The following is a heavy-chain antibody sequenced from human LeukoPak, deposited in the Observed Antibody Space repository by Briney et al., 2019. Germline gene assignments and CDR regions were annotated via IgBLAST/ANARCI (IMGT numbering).Heavy chain of an antibody. J-gene: IGHJ4*02. CDR1: GFTFSSYG. CDR3: AKDRPILDILTGYWGYYFDY. D-gene: IGHD3-9*01. Sequence: GGSPRLSCAASGFTFSSYGMSWVRQAPGKGLEWVSAISGSGGSTYYADSVKGRFTISRDNSKNTLYLQMNSLRAEDTAVYYCAKDRPILDILTGYWGYYFDYWGQGTLVTVSS. V-gene: IGHV3-23*01. CDR2: ISGSGGST.